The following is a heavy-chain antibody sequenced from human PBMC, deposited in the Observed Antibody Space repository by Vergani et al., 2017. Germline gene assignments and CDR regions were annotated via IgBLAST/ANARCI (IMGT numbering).Heavy chain of an antibody. D-gene: IGHD3-22*01. V-gene: IGHV3-9*01. Sequence: EVQLVESGGGLVQPGRSLRLSCAASGFTFDDYAMHWVRQAPGKGLEWVSGISWNSGSIGYADSVKGRFTISRDNAKNSLYLQMNNLRAEDTAVDYCGCYYYDSSGYYPYYFDYWGQGTLVTVSS. CDR3: GCYYYDSSGYYPYYFDY. CDR1: GFTFDDYA. J-gene: IGHJ4*02. CDR2: ISWNSGSI.